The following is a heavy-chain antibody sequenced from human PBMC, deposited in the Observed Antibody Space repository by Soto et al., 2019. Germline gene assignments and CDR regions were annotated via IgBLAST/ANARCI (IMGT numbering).Heavy chain of an antibody. D-gene: IGHD3-10*01. CDR3: AKEAGDH. Sequence: QMQLVQSGAEVKERGSSVKISCKTSGGTFNTYALTWVRQAPGQGLEWIGWIIPIFGIKNVAQRFQGRVTINADESLTTAYMEMTSLRSDDTAVYYCAKEAGDHWGQGTLVTVSS. V-gene: IGHV1-69*01. J-gene: IGHJ4*02. CDR2: IIPIFGIK. CDR1: GGTFNTYA.